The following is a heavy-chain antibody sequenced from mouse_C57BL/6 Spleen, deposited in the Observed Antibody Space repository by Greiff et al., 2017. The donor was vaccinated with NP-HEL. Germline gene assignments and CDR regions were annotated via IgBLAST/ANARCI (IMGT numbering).Heavy chain of an antibody. V-gene: IGHV1-80*01. J-gene: IGHJ4*01. CDR1: GYAFSSYW. CDR2: IYPGDGDT. Sequence: QVQLKQSGAELVKPGASVKISCKASGYAFSSYWMNWVKQRPGKGLEWIGQIYPGDGDTNYNGKFKGKATLTADKSSSTAYMQLSSLTSEDSAVYFCARGTYGSSSYYYAMDYWGQGPSVTVSS. CDR3: ARGTYGSSSYYYAMDY. D-gene: IGHD1-1*01.